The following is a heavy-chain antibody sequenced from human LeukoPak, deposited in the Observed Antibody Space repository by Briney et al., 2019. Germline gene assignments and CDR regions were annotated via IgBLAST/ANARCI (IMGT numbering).Heavy chain of an antibody. Sequence: GASVKVSCKASGYTFTSYDINWVRQATGQGLEWMGWMNPNSGNTGYAQKFQGRVTMTRNTSISTAYMELSSLRSEDTAVYYCARGHLIAVAVTRTPDDVFNIWAQGTMVTVSS. D-gene: IGHD6-19*01. V-gene: IGHV1-8*01. CDR1: GYTFTSYD. CDR3: ARGHLIAVAVTRTPDDVFNI. J-gene: IGHJ3*02. CDR2: MNPNSGNT.